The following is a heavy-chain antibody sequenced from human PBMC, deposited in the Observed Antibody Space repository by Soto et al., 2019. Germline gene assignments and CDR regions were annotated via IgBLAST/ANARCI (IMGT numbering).Heavy chain of an antibody. V-gene: IGHV4-59*08. J-gene: IGHJ4*02. CDR1: GGSIKGDY. CDR3: ARQNSAYYYFDY. Sequence: PSETLSLSCTASGGSIKGDYWNWIRQPPGKGLEWIGFISYSGSTNYNPSLKSRLTISVDTSKNQFSLKLSSATAADTAVYYCARQNSAYYYFDYWGQGTLVTVSS. CDR2: ISYSGST. D-gene: IGHD2-21*01.